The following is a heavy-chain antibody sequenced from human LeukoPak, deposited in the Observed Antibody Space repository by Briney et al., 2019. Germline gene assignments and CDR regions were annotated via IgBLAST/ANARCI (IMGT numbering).Heavy chain of an antibody. Sequence: ASVKVSCKASGYTLTSYGISWVRQAPGQGLEWMGWISAYNGNTNYAQKLQGRVTMTTDTSTSTAYMELRSLRSDDTAVYYCARTDRTYYDFWSGYYTGNWFDPWGQGTLVIVSS. V-gene: IGHV1-18*01. J-gene: IGHJ5*02. D-gene: IGHD3-3*01. CDR2: ISAYNGNT. CDR3: ARTDRTYYDFWSGYYTGNWFDP. CDR1: GYTLTSYG.